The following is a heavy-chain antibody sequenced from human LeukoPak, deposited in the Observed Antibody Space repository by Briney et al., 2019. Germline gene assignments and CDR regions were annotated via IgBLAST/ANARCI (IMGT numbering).Heavy chain of an antibody. Sequence: ASVKVSCKASGYTFTGYYMHWVRQAPGQGLEWMGWINPNSGGTNYAQKFQGRVTMTRDTSISTAYMELSRLRSDDTAVYYCARDSSSSSEFVYYYYYYVDVWGKGTTVTVSS. CDR2: INPNSGGT. CDR3: ARDSSSSSEFVYYYYYYVDV. CDR1: GYTFTGYY. D-gene: IGHD6-6*01. J-gene: IGHJ6*03. V-gene: IGHV1-2*02.